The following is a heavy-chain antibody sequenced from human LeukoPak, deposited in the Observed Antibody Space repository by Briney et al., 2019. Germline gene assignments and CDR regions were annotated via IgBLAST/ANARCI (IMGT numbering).Heavy chain of an antibody. CDR3: ARDGGFAATFCMDG. V-gene: IGHV4-59*01. J-gene: IGHJ6*04. D-gene: IGHD2-15*01. CDR2: IYYSGST. Sequence: SETLSLTCTVSGGSISSYYWSWIRQPPRKGLEWIGYIYYSGSTNYNPSLKSRVTISVDTSKNQFSLKLSSVTAADTAVYYCARDGGFAATFCMDGWGKGTTVTTSS. CDR1: GGSISSYY.